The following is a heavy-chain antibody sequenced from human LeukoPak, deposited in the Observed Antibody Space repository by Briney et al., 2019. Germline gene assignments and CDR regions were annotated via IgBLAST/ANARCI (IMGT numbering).Heavy chain of an antibody. CDR2: ISWNSGSI. V-gene: IGHV3-9*01. J-gene: IGHJ6*02. D-gene: IGHD2-2*01. Sequence: GRSLRLSCAASGFTFDDYAMHWVRQAPGKGLEWVSGISWNSGSIGYADSVKGRFTISRDNAKNSLYLQMNSLRAEDTALYYCAKDVSAASYYYCYGMDVWGQGTTVTVSS. CDR1: GFTFDDYA. CDR3: AKDVSAASYYYCYGMDV.